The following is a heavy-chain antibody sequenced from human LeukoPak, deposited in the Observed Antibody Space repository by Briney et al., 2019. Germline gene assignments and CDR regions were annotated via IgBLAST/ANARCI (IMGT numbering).Heavy chain of an antibody. J-gene: IGHJ6*02. D-gene: IGHD2-15*01. V-gene: IGHV3-30*18. CDR3: AKRGGGSYYYYGMDV. CDR2: ISYDGSNK. CDR1: GFTFSSYG. Sequence: GGSLRLSCAASGFTFSSYGMHWVRQAPGKGLEWVAVISYDGSNKYYADSVKGRFTISRDNSKNTLYLQMNSLRAEDTAVYYCAKRGGGSYYYYGMDVWGQGTTVTVSS.